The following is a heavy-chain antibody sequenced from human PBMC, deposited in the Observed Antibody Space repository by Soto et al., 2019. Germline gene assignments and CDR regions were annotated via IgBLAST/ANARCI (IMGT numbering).Heavy chain of an antibody. CDR2: IYYSGST. CDR1: GFTISSGGYY. V-gene: IGHV4-31*03. Sequence: SETLSLTSPFSGFTISSGGYYWSWIRQHPGKGLEWIGYIYYSGSTYYNPSLKSRVTISVDTSKNQFSLKLSSVTAADTAVYYCARYCSSTSCEGGFDYWGQGTLVTVSS. CDR3: ARYCSSTSCEGGFDY. D-gene: IGHD2-2*01. J-gene: IGHJ4*02.